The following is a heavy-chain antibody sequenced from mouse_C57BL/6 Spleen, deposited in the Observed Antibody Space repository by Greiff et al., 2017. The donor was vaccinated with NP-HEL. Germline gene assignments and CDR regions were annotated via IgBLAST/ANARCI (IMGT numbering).Heavy chain of an antibody. J-gene: IGHJ1*03. V-gene: IGHV1-82*01. CDR1: GYAFSSSW. CDR3: AREEIYYGNSGEV. CDR2: IYPGDGDT. D-gene: IGHD2-1*01. Sequence: QVQLQQSGPELVKPGASVKISCKASGYAFSSSWMNWVKQRPGKGLEWIGRIYPGDGDTNYNGKFKGKATLTADKSSSTAYMQLSSLTSEDSAVYFCAREEIYYGNSGEVWGTGTTVTVAS.